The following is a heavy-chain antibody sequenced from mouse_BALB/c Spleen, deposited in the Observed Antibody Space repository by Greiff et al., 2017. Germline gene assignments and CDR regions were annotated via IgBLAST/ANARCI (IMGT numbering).Heavy chain of an antibody. CDR2: IWTGGGT. CDR1: GFSLTSYD. CDR3: VREGLYYFDY. D-gene: IGHD3-1*01. Sequence: VKLMESGPGLVAPSQSLSITCTVSGFSLTSYDISWIRQPPGKGLEWLGVIWTGGGTNYNSAFMSRLSISKDNSKSQVFLKMNSLQTDDTAIYYCVREGLYYFDYWGQGTTLTVSS. V-gene: IGHV2-9-2*01. J-gene: IGHJ2*01.